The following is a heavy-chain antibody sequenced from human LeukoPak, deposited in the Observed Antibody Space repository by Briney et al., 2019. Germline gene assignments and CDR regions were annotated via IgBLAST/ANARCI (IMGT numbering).Heavy chain of an antibody. CDR3: ARDPFITGDY. Sequence: GGSLRLSCAASGFAFSTYAMNWVRQAPGEGLVWVSRISENGRNTNYADSVKGRFTISRDNAKNTLYLQMNGLVAEDTAVYYCARDPFITGDYWGQGTLVTVSS. V-gene: IGHV3-74*01. D-gene: IGHD1-14*01. J-gene: IGHJ4*02. CDR1: GFAFSTYA. CDR2: ISENGRNT.